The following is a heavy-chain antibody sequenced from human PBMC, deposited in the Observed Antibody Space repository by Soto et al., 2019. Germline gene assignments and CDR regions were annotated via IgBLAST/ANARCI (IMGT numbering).Heavy chain of an antibody. J-gene: IGHJ4*02. CDR3: AQNFDY. Sequence: PGGSLRLSCAASGFTFSSYAMSWVRQGPEKGLEWVSEISADGTRTYYADSVKGRFTVSRDNSKNTLYLQMNSLRAEDTAVYYCAQNFDYWGQGTLVT. CDR2: ISADGTRT. V-gene: IGHV3-23*01. CDR1: GFTFSSYA.